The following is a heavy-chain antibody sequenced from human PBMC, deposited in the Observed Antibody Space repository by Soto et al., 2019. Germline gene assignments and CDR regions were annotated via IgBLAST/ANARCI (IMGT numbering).Heavy chain of an antibody. D-gene: IGHD3-10*01. Sequence: GGSLRLSCSASGFTFSSYAMHWVRQAPGKGLEYVSAISSNGGSTYYADSVKGRFTISRDNSKNTLYLQMSSLRAEDTAVYYCVKSKYYYGSGIENWFDPWGQGTLVTVSS. CDR3: VKSKYYYGSGIENWFDP. V-gene: IGHV3-64D*06. CDR2: ISSNGGST. CDR1: GFTFSSYA. J-gene: IGHJ5*02.